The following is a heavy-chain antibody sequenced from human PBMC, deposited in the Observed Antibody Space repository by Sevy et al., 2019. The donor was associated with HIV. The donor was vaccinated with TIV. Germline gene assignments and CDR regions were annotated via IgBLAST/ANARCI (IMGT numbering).Heavy chain of an antibody. Sequence: GGSLRLPCAASGFTFSNYAMSWVRQAPGEGLEWVSGISGSDGSTYYADSVKGRFTISRYNSNNTLYLQMNSLRAEDTAVYYCAKTLTATRTHYASGSSLDYWGQGTLVTVSS. CDR3: AKTLTATRTHYASGSSLDY. CDR2: ISGSDGST. CDR1: GFTFSNYA. V-gene: IGHV3-23*01. D-gene: IGHD3-10*01. J-gene: IGHJ4*02.